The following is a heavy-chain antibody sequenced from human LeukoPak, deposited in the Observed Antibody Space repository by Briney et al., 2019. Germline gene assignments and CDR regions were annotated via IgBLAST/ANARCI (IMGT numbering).Heavy chain of an antibody. V-gene: IGHV3-23*01. J-gene: IGHJ4*02. D-gene: IGHD6-19*01. CDR1: GFTFSSYA. Sequence: GGSLRLSCAASGFTFSSYAMSWVRQAPGKGLEWVSSISASGGSTYYADSVKGRFTISRDNSKNTLHLQMNSLRAEDTAVYYCPRGSSGPDYWGQGALVTVSS. CDR2: ISASGGST. CDR3: PRGSSGPDY.